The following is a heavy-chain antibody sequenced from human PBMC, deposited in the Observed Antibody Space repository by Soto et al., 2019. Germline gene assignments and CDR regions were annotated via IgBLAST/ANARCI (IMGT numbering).Heavy chain of an antibody. J-gene: IGHJ4*02. Sequence: ASVKVSCKASGYTFTSYDINWVRQATGQGLEWMGWMNPNSGNTGYAQKFQGRVTMTRNTSISTAYMGLSSLRSEDTAVYYCARGSITIFGVVIGVWGQGTLVTVSS. V-gene: IGHV1-8*01. CDR2: MNPNSGNT. CDR3: ARGSITIFGVVIGV. D-gene: IGHD3-3*01. CDR1: GYTFTSYD.